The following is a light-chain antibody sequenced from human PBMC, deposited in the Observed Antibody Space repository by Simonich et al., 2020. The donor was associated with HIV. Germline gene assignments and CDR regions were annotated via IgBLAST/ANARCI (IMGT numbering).Light chain of an antibody. Sequence: EIVMTQSPATLSVSPGERPTLTCRSSQSVSSNLAWYQQTPGQDPRLRIYGASTRATAIPASFSGSGSGTEFTLTISSLQSEDFAVYYCQQYGSSGLTFGGGTKVEIK. CDR1: QSVSSN. J-gene: IGKJ4*01. V-gene: IGKV3-15*01. CDR2: GAS. CDR3: QQYGSSGLT.